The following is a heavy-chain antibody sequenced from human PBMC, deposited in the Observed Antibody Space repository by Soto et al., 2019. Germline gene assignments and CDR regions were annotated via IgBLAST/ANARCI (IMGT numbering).Heavy chain of an antibody. Sequence: XGSLRVSCAASGFTLSSYAMSWVRQAPGKGLEWVSAISGSGGSTYYADSVKGRFTISRDNSKNTLYLQMNSLRAEDTAVYYCASMVRGAPDNWFDSWGQGTLVTVSS. CDR1: GFTLSSYA. J-gene: IGHJ5*01. CDR2: ISGSGGST. V-gene: IGHV3-23*01. CDR3: ASMVRGAPDNWFDS. D-gene: IGHD3-10*01.